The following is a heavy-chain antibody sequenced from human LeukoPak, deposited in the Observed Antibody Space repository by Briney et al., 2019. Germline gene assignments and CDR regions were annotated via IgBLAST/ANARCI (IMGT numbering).Heavy chain of an antibody. D-gene: IGHD3-10*01. CDR1: GYTFTGYY. Sequence: ASVKVSCKASGYTFTGYYMHWVRQAPGQGLEWMGWINPNSGGTNYAQKFQGRVTMTRDTSISTAYMELSRLRSDDTAVYYCARTPRKITMVRGVIITRPYYMDVWGKGTTVTISS. CDR3: ARTPRKITMVRGVIITRPYYMDV. V-gene: IGHV1-2*02. CDR2: INPNSGGT. J-gene: IGHJ6*03.